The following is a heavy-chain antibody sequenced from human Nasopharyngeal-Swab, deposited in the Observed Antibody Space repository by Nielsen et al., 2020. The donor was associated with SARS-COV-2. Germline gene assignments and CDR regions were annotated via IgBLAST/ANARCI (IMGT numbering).Heavy chain of an antibody. J-gene: IGHJ6*02. V-gene: IGHV4-34*01. CDR3: ARARVEGDYYGMDV. Sequence: SETLSLTCAVYSGSFSGYYWSWISQPPGKGLEWIGEINHSGSTNYNPSLKSRVTISVDTSKNQFSLKLSSVTAADTAVYYCARARVEGDYYGMDVWGQGTTVTVSS. CDR1: SGSFSGYY. CDR2: INHSGST. D-gene: IGHD2-2*01.